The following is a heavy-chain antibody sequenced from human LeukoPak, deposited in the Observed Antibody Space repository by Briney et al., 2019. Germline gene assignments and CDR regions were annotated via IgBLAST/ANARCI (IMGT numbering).Heavy chain of an antibody. CDR1: GGSISSYY. CDR3: ARDTYYYDSSGQRGFDC. J-gene: IGHJ4*02. Sequence: SETLSLTCTVSGGSISSYYWSWIRQPPGKGLEWIGYIYYSGSTNYNPSLKSRVTISVDTSKNQFSLKLSSVTAADTAVYYCARDTYYYDSSGQRGFDCWGQGTLVTVSS. V-gene: IGHV4-59*01. CDR2: IYYSGST. D-gene: IGHD3-22*01.